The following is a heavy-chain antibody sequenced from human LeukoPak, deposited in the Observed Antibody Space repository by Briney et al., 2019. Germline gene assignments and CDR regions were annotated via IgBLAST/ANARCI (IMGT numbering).Heavy chain of an antibody. CDR3: AELGITMIGGV. CDR1: GFTFSDYN. D-gene: IGHD3-10*02. V-gene: IGHV3-11*04. CDR2: ISRSGSTK. Sequence: PGGSLRLSCAASGFTFSDYNMRWIRQAPGKGLEWVSSISRSGSTKYYADSVKGRFTISRDNAKNSVYLQMNSLRAEDTAVYYCAELGITMIGGVWGKGTTVTISS. J-gene: IGHJ6*04.